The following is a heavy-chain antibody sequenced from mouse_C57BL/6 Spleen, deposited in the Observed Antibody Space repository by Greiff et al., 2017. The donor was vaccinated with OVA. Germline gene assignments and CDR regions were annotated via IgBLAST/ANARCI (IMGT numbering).Heavy chain of an antibody. Sequence: DVQLVESGGGLVKPGGSLKLSCAASGFTFSSYTMSWVRQTPEKRLEWVATISGGGGNTYYPDSVKGRFTISRDNAKNTLYLQMSSLRSEDTAVYYCARHYYGSSYYFDYWGQGTTLTVSS. J-gene: IGHJ2*01. CDR2: ISGGGGNT. V-gene: IGHV5-9*04. CDR3: ARHYYGSSYYFDY. CDR1: GFTFSSYT. D-gene: IGHD1-1*01.